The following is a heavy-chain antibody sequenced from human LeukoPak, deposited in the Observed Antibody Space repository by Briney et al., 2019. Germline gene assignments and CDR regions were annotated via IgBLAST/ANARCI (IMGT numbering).Heavy chain of an antibody. CDR1: GLTFSSYA. CDR2: ISGSGGGT. V-gene: IGHV3-23*01. J-gene: IGHJ4*02. CDR3: ARRYYDILTGYFAYYFDY. D-gene: IGHD3-9*01. Sequence: PAGSLRLSCAASGLTFSSYAMSCVRQAPGNGLEWVSAISGSGGGTYYGDSVKGRFTISRDNSKNTLYLQMNSLRAEDTAVYYCARRYYDILTGYFAYYFDYWGQGTLVTVSS.